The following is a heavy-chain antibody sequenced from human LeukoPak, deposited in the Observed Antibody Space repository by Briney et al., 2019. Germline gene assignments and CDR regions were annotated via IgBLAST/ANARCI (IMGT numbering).Heavy chain of an antibody. CDR1: GFTFSSYS. CDR2: ISSSSSYI. CDR3: ARDWYYYGSGNYYYYGMDV. V-gene: IGHV3-21*01. D-gene: IGHD3-10*01. J-gene: IGHJ6*02. Sequence: GGSLRLSCAASGFTFSSYSMNWVRQAPGKGLEWVSSISSSSSYIYYADSVKGRFTISRDNAKNSLYLQMNSLRAEDTAVYYCARDWYYYGSGNYYYYGMDVWGQGTTVTVSS.